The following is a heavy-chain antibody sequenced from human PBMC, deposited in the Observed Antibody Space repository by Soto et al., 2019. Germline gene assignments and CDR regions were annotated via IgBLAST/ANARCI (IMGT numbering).Heavy chain of an antibody. V-gene: IGHV1-3*01. CDR1: GYTFTNYA. J-gene: IGHJ4*02. CDR3: AKGLNGNDLDY. D-gene: IGHD1-1*01. CDR2: INAGNGNT. Sequence: QVQLVQSGAEVKKPGASVKVSCKASGYTFTNYAVHWVRQAPGQRLEWMGWINAGNGNTKYSQKFQGRVTITRDTPARTPYRELSSRTSEDRAVYYWAKGLNGNDLDYGGQGPLVTVSS.